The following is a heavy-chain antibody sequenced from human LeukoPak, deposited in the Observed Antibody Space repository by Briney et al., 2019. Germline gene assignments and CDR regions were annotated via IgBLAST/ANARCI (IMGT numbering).Heavy chain of an antibody. Sequence: GGSLRLSCAASGFTVSSNYMSWVRQAPGKGLEWVSVIYSGGSTYYADSVKGRFTISRDNSKNTLYLQMNSLRAEDTAVYYCASSVVPATGGYYYYMDVWGKGTTVTVSS. CDR3: ASSVVPATGGYYYYMDV. D-gene: IGHD2-2*01. J-gene: IGHJ6*03. CDR1: GFTVSSNY. V-gene: IGHV3-66*02. CDR2: IYSGGST.